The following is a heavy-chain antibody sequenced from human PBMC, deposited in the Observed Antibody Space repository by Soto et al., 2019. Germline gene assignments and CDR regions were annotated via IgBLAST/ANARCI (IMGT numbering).Heavy chain of an antibody. J-gene: IGHJ4*02. CDR1: GGTFSSYA. V-gene: IGHV1-69*13. D-gene: IGHD3-10*01. Sequence: ASVKVSFKASGGTFSSYAISWVRQAPGQGLEWMGGIIPIFGTANYAQKFQGRVTITADESTSTAYMELSSLRSEDTAVYYCASGGIWFGEFPFFDYWGQGTLVTVSS. CDR2: IIPIFGTA. CDR3: ASGGIWFGEFPFFDY.